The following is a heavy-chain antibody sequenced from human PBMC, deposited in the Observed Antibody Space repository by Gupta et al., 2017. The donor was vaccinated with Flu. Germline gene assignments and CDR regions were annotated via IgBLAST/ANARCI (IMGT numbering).Heavy chain of an antibody. Sequence: EVQVLESGGGLGQPGGGLRLSCVASGFTFSSHSVNWVRQAAGKGLEWLASVSGSCGTYYADSVKGRFIISRDNFKSTIFLQMNGLKAEDTAVYYCAKGPPATLTYYLDVWGKGTTVTVSS. CDR2: VSGSCGT. D-gene: IGHD2-2*01. V-gene: IGHV3-23*01. J-gene: IGHJ6*03. CDR1: GFTFSSHS. CDR3: AKGPPATLTYYLDV.